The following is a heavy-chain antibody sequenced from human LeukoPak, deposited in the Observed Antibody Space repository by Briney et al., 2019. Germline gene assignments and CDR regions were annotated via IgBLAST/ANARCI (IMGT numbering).Heavy chain of an antibody. CDR2: IYYSGST. D-gene: IGHD3-10*01. V-gene: IGHV4-61*01. J-gene: IGHJ5*02. Sequence: SQTLSLTCTVSGGSISSGSYYWSWIRQPPGKGLEWIGYIYYSGSTNYNPSLKSRVTISVDTSKNQFSLKLSSVTAADTAVYYCARVYGSGPSWFDPWGQGTLVTVSS. CDR3: ARVYGSGPSWFDP. CDR1: GGSISSGSYY.